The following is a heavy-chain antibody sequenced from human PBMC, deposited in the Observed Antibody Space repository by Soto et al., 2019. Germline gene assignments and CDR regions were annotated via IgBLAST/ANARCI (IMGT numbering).Heavy chain of an antibody. CDR2: INAGNGNT. V-gene: IGHV1-3*01. CDR1: GYTFTSYA. Sequence: ASVKVSCKASGYTFTSYAMHWVRQAPGQRLEWMGWINAGNGNTKYSQKFQGRVTITRDTSASTAYMELSSLRSEDTAVYYCARDERSGYTDFDYWGQGTLVTVSS. D-gene: IGHD5-12*01. J-gene: IGHJ4*02. CDR3: ARDERSGYTDFDY.